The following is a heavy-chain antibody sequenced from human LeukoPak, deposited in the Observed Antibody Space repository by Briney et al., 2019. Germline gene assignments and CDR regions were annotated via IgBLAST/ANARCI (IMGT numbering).Heavy chain of an antibody. V-gene: IGHV3-53*04. CDR2: FYSGGST. Sequence: GGSLRLSCAASGFTVSNNYMSWVRQAPGKGLEWVSVFYSGGSTYYADSVKGRFIISRHNSKNTVYLQMNSLRPEDTAVYYCARVVRCTSTSCRKYYYYGMDVWGQGTTVTVSS. J-gene: IGHJ6*02. CDR1: GFTVSNNY. D-gene: IGHD2-2*01. CDR3: ARVVRCTSTSCRKYYYYGMDV.